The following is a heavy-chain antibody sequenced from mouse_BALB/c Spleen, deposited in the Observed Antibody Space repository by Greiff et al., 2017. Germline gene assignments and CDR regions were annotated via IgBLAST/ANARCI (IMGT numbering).Heavy chain of an antibody. V-gene: IGHV5-6-5*01. D-gene: IGHD2-4*01. J-gene: IGHJ3*01. Sequence: EVQGVESGGGLVKPGGSLKLSCAASGFTFSSYAMSWVRQTPEKRLEWVASISSGGSTYYPDSVKGRFTISRDNARNILYLQMSSLRSEDTAMYYCARGGIYYDYDGGFAYWGQGTLVTVSA. CDR2: ISSGGST. CDR1: GFTFSSYA. CDR3: ARGGIYYDYDGGFAY.